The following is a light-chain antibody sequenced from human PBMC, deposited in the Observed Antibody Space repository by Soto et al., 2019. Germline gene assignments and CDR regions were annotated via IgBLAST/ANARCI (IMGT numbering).Light chain of an antibody. CDR1: PSVSSSY. V-gene: IGKV3-20*01. CDR2: GAS. J-gene: IGKJ1*01. Sequence: EIVLTQSPGTLSLYRGEIATCSGSASPSVSSSYLAWYQQKPGQAPRLLIYGASSRATGIPDRFSGSGSGTDFTLTISRLEPEDFAVYYCQQYGSSAWTFGQGTKVDI. CDR3: QQYGSSAWT.